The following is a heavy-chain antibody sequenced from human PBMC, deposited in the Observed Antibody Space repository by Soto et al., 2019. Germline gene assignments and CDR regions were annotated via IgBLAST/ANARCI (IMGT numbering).Heavy chain of an antibody. D-gene: IGHD2-15*01. CDR1: GYTFTGYY. CDR2: INPNSGGT. J-gene: IGHJ6*02. V-gene: IGHV1-2*04. Sequence: ASVKVSCKASGYTFTGYYMHWVRQAPGQGLEWMGWINPNSGGTNYAQKFQGWVTMTRDTSISTAYMELSRLRSDDTAVYYCPRDPYCSGGSCYSGERGYYYGMDVWDQGTTVTVSS. CDR3: PRDPYCSGGSCYSGERGYYYGMDV.